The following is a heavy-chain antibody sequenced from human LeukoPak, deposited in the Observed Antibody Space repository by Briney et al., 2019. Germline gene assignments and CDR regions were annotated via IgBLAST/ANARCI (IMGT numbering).Heavy chain of an antibody. CDR2: IVVGSGNT. CDR3: AADPDYDILTGYKN. J-gene: IGHJ4*02. Sequence: ASVKVSCKASGFTFTSSAMQWVRQARGQRLEWIGWIVVGSGNTNYAQKFQERATITRDMSTSTAYMELSSLRSEDTAVYYCAADPDYDILTGYKNWGQGTLVTVSS. V-gene: IGHV1-58*02. D-gene: IGHD3-9*01. CDR1: GFTFTSSA.